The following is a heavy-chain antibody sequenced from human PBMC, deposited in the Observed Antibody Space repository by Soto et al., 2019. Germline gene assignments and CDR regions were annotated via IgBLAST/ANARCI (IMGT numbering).Heavy chain of an antibody. V-gene: IGHV3-30*18. D-gene: IGHD3-16*01. J-gene: IGHJ4*02. Sequence: GGSLRLSCVASGFTFRNYGMHWVRQAPGKGLEWVAVISYDGSNENYVDSVKGRFAISRDNAKNTLYLQIDSLKTEDTAVYYCAKTYATLLLRTHFFDSWGQGAQVTVSS. CDR2: ISYDGSNE. CDR1: GFTFRNYG. CDR3: AKTYATLLLRTHFFDS.